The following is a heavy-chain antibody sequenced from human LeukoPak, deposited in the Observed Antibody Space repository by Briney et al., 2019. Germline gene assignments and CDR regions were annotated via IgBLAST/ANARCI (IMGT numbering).Heavy chain of an antibody. CDR1: GFTLNSYV. Sequence: TGGSLRLSCAASGFTLNSYVMTWVRQAPGKGLEWVSGISGSGDSAYYADSVKGRFTISRDNSKNTLYLQMNSLRADDTAVYYCAKDFGPPDYWGQGTLVTVSS. D-gene: IGHD3-16*01. CDR3: AKDFGPPDY. J-gene: IGHJ4*02. CDR2: ISGSGDSA. V-gene: IGHV3-23*01.